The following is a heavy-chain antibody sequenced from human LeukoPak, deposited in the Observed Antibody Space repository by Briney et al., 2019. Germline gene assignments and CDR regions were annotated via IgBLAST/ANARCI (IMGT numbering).Heavy chain of an antibody. V-gene: IGHV4-59*08. CDR1: GGSISSYY. J-gene: IGHJ5*02. CDR3: ARNSAVATSRSWFDP. CDR2: IYYSGST. Sequence: SETLSLTCTVSGGSISSYYWSWTWQPPGKGLEWIGSIYYSGSTTYNPSLESRVTISVDTSKNQFSLKLTAVTAADTAVYYCARNSAVATSRSWFDPWGQGTLVTVSS. D-gene: IGHD6-19*01.